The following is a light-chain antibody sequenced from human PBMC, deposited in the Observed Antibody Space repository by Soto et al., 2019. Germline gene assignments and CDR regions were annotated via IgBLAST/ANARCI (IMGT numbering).Light chain of an antibody. CDR2: TND. V-gene: IGLV1-44*01. J-gene: IGLJ3*02. CDR1: TSNIGNNP. CDR3: AAWDDSLNALV. Sequence: QPVLTQPPSPSGTPGQRVTISCSGSTSNIGNNPVNWYQQLPGTAPKLLIFTNDQRPSGVPDRFSGSKSGTSASLAISGLQSEDEADYYCAAWDDSLNALVFGGGTKVTVL.